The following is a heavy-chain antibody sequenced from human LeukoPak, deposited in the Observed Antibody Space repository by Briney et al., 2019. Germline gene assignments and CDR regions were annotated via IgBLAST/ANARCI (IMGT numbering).Heavy chain of an antibody. Sequence: GESLKISCKGSGYSFTTYWIGWVRQMPGEGLEWMGIIYPGDSDTSYSPSFQGQVTISVDKSISTAYLQWSSLKASDTAMYYCARPAGDILTGYLGYWGQGTLVTVSS. CDR2: IYPGDSDT. J-gene: IGHJ4*02. CDR3: ARPAGDILTGYLGY. D-gene: IGHD3-9*01. CDR1: GYSFTTYW. V-gene: IGHV5-51*01.